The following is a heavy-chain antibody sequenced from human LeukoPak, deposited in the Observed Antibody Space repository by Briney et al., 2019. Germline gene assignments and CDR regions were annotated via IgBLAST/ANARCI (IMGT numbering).Heavy chain of an antibody. Sequence: QPGGSLRLSCAASGFPFSSYAMTWVRQAPGKGLVWVSSISASASSTYYADSVKGRFTISRDNSKNTLYLQMNSLRAEDTAIYYCAKGKNSGYYYHFDYWGQGTLVTVSS. J-gene: IGHJ4*02. CDR3: AKGKNSGYYYHFDY. D-gene: IGHD3-22*01. CDR2: ISASASST. V-gene: IGHV3-23*01. CDR1: GFPFSSYA.